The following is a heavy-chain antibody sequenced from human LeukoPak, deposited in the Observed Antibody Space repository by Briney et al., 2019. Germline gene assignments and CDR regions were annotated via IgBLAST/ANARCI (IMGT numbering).Heavy chain of an antibody. V-gene: IGHV4-61*05. CDR3: ARVPPDYSNYQGFY. D-gene: IGHD4-11*01. CDR1: GGSISSSSYY. CDR2: IYYSGST. Sequence: PSETLSLTCSVSGGSISSSSYYWGWIRQPPGKGLEWIGYIYYSGSTNYNPSLKSRVTISVDTSKNQFSLKLSSVTAADTAVYYCARVPPDYSNYQGFYWGQGTLVTVSS. J-gene: IGHJ4*02.